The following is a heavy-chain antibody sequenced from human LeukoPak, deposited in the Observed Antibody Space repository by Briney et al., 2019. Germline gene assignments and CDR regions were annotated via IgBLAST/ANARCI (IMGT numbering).Heavy chain of an antibody. V-gene: IGHV3-23*01. CDR1: GFTFSTYA. D-gene: IGHD5-18*01. CDR3: AKDNSYGNFDY. CDR2: ISGSTGST. J-gene: IGHJ4*02. Sequence: GGSLRLSCAASGFTFSTYAMSWVRQAPGKGLEWVSAISGSTGSTHYADSVKGRFTISRDNSMNTLYLQMNTLRAEDTAVYYCAKDNSYGNFDYWGQGTLVTVSS.